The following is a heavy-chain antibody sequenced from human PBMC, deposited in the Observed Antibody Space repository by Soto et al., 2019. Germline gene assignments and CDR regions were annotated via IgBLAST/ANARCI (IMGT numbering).Heavy chain of an antibody. Sequence: QVQWVQSGAEVKQPGSSVKVSCKASGGPFSRYAFTWVRQAPGQGLEWMGGIAPLSATADYSQKFQGRVTINADESTSTSYLELSSLESEDTAVYFCATSRGAPTCFDP. D-gene: IGHD1-26*01. V-gene: IGHV1-69*12. CDR2: IAPLSATA. J-gene: IGHJ5*02. CDR3: ATSRGAPTCFDP. CDR1: GGPFSRYA.